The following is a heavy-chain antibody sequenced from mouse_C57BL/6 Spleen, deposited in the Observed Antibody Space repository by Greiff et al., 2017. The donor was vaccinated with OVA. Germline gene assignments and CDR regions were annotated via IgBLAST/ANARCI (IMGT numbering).Heavy chain of an antibody. Sequence: EVKLMESGGGLVKPGGSLKLSCAVSGFTFSDYGMHWVRQAPEKGLEWVAYISSGSSTIYYADTVKGRFTISRDNAKNTLFLQMTSLRSEDTAMYYCARQTGYGSSHFDYWGQGTTLTVSS. V-gene: IGHV5-17*01. CDR1: GFTFSDYG. CDR2: ISSGSSTI. D-gene: IGHD1-1*01. CDR3: ARQTGYGSSHFDY. J-gene: IGHJ2*01.